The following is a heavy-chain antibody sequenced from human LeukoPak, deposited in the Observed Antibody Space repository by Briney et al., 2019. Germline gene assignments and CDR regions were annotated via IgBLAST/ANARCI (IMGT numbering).Heavy chain of an antibody. CDR3: ARHPSLFYCSSTSCYLNWFDP. CDR1: GYSFTSYW. V-gene: IGHV5-51*01. J-gene: IGHJ5*02. D-gene: IGHD2-2*01. Sequence: GESLKISCKGSGYSFTSYWIGWVRQMPGKGLEWMGIIYPGDSDTRYSPSFQGQVTISADKSISTAYLQWSSLKASDTAMYYCARHPSLFYCSSTSCYLNWFDPWGQGTLDTVSS. CDR2: IYPGDSDT.